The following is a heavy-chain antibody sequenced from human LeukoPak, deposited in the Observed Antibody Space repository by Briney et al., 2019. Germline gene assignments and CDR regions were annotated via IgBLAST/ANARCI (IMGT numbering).Heavy chain of an antibody. CDR2: ISRNSRHV. Sequence: SGGSLRLSCAASGFTFSDYSMNWVRQAPGKGLEWVSSISRNSRHVYYGGSVWGRFTISRDDARNSLFLEMNSLRAADMAVYYCVRDFMERGGTTASPHYGGKGPLATVPS. J-gene: IGHJ4*02. D-gene: IGHD3-10*01. V-gene: IGHV3-21*01. CDR1: GFTFSDYS. CDR3: VRDFMERGGTTASPHY.